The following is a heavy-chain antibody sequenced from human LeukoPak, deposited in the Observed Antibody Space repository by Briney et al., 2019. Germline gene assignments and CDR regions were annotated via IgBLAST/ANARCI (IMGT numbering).Heavy chain of an antibody. J-gene: IGHJ4*02. Sequence: GGSLRLSCAASGFTFSSYWMSWVRQAPGKGLEWMANIKQDGSEKYYVDSVKGRFTISRDNAKNSLYLQMNSLRAEDTAVYYCARPTGTGIFDYWGQGTLVTVSS. V-gene: IGHV3-7*01. D-gene: IGHD3-10*01. CDR1: GFTFSSYW. CDR2: IKQDGSEK. CDR3: ARPTGTGIFDY.